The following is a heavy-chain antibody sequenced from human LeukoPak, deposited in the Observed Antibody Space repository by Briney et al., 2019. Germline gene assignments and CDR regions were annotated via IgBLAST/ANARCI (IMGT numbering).Heavy chain of an antibody. D-gene: IGHD6-13*01. V-gene: IGHV3-66*02. CDR2: IYSGGST. CDR1: GFTVNSNY. Sequence: GGSLRLSCAASGFTVNSNYMSWVRQAQGKGLEWVSVIYSGGSTYYADSVKGRFTISRDNSKNTLYLQMNSLRAEDTAVYYCAVDSRDGYYFDYWGQGTLVTVSS. CDR3: AVDSRDGYYFDY. J-gene: IGHJ4*02.